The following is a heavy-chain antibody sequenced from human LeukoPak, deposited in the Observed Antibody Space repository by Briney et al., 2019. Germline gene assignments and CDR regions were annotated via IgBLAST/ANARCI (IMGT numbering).Heavy chain of an antibody. CDR2: IYHSGST. CDR1: GGSISSYY. CDR3: ARGGDLRSGWFDL. Sequence: SETLSLTCTVSGGSISSYYWSWIRQPPGKGLEWIGYIYHSGSTYYNPSLKSRVTISVDRSKNQSSLKLSSVTAADTAVYYCARGGDLRSGWFDLWGRGNVVSVSS. J-gene: IGHJ2*01. V-gene: IGHV4-59*12. D-gene: IGHD4-17*01.